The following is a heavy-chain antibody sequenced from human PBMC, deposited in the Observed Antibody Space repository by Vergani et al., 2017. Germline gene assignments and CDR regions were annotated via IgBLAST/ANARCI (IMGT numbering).Heavy chain of an antibody. D-gene: IGHD6-25*01. CDR1: GFTFSNSA. CDR3: ARVDTQVPATSHFYYMDV. J-gene: IGHJ6*03. CDR2: ISGPGLST. V-gene: IGHV3-23*01. Sequence: EVHLLESGGGLVQSGGSLRLSCAASGFTFSNSAVSWVRQAPGRGLAWVSSISGPGLSTYYADSVKGRFSISRDNSKNTLYLQMNSLRVEDTAVYYCARVDTQVPATSHFYYMDVWCKGTTVVVAS.